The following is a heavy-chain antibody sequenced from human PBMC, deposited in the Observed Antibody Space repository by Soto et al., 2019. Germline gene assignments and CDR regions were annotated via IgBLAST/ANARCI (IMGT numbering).Heavy chain of an antibody. V-gene: IGHV4-34*01. Sequence: SEPLALTGAVYGESLSGYYWSWISQPPGKGLEWIGEINHSGSTNYNPSLKSRVTISVDTSKNQFSLKLSSVTAADTAVYYCAGTYYDSTGYIPANFDHWGRGTVVTVSS. D-gene: IGHD3-22*01. J-gene: IGHJ4*02. CDR2: INHSGST. CDR3: AGTYYDSTGYIPANFDH. CDR1: GESLSGYY.